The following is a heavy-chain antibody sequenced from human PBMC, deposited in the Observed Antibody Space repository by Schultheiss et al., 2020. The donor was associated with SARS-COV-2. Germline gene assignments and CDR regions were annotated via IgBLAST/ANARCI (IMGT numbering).Heavy chain of an antibody. CDR3: ARPYDSSGYYYVVDAFDI. V-gene: IGHV3-21*01. D-gene: IGHD3-22*01. J-gene: IGHJ3*02. CDR2: ISSSSHYI. CDR1: GFTFSNYS. Sequence: GGSLRLSCAASGFTFSNYSMNWVRQAPGKGLEWVSFISSSSHYIYYADSVKGRFTISRDNAKKSLYLQMNSLRAEDTAVYYCARPYDSSGYYYVVDAFDIWDQGTMVTVSS.